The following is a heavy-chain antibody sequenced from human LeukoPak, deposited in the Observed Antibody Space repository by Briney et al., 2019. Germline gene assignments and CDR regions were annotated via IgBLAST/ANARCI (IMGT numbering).Heavy chain of an antibody. CDR2: IHYSGAT. V-gene: IGHV4-34*01. J-gene: IGHJ2*01. CDR1: GGSFTGYY. D-gene: IGHD3-3*02. CDR3: ARGILGYYYFDL. Sequence: PSETLSLTCAVSGGSFTGYYWTWVRQPPGKGLEWIGEIHYSGATSYKPSLRRRATISGDTSVNRFSLRLTSVTAADSALYFCARGILGYYYFDLWGRGTLVTVSS.